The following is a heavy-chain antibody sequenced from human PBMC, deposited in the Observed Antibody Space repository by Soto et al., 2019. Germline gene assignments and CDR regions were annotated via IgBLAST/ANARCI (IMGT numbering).Heavy chain of an antibody. D-gene: IGHD3-10*01. CDR1: GDSISSGYY. CDR3: ARAGLDSGSYYKLDY. Sequence: SETLSLTCAVSGDSISSGYYWAWIRQPPGKGLVWIGSIYHSGTTYYNPSLKSRVTISVDTSKNQFSLKLSSVTAADTAVYYCARAGLDSGSYYKLDYWGQGTLVTVSS. J-gene: IGHJ4*02. V-gene: IGHV4-38-2*01. CDR2: IYHSGTT.